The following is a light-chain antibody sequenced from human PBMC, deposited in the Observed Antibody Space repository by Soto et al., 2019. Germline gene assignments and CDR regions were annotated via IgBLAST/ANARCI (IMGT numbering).Light chain of an antibody. CDR3: LQHSIYPLS. CDR1: QDIRSD. J-gene: IGKJ4*01. V-gene: IGKV1-17*01. Sequence: DIQMTQSPSSLSASVGDSVTITCRTSQDIRSDLGWFQQKPGKAPKRLIYAASNLQSGVPPRFSGSGSGAEFTLTISSLQPEDSATYYCLQHSIYPLSFGGGTKV. CDR2: AAS.